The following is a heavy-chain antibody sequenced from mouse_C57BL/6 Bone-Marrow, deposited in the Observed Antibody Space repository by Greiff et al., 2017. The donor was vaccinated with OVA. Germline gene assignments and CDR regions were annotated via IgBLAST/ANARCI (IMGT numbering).Heavy chain of an antibody. D-gene: IGHD2-4*01. J-gene: IGHJ2*01. V-gene: IGHV5-6*02. Sequence: VKLMESGGDLVKPGGSLKLSCAASGFTFSSYGMSWVRQTPDKRLEWVTTISSGGSYTYYPDSVKGRFTISRDNAKNTLYLQMSSLKSEDTAMYYGARRGYDYLYYFDYWGQGTTLTVSS. CDR2: ISSGGSYT. CDR3: ARRGYDYLYYFDY. CDR1: GFTFSSYG.